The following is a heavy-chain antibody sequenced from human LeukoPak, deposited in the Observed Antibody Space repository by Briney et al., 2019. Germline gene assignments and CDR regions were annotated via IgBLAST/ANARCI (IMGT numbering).Heavy chain of an antibody. D-gene: IGHD3-16*01. CDR2: IKYDGSDK. CDR3: VRGGGSFDS. V-gene: IGHV3-7*04. J-gene: IGHJ4*02. Sequence: GGSLTLSCAASGFTFTSHAMAWVRQAPTKGLEWVANIKYDGSDKRYVDSVKGRFTVSRDNANNSLYLQMNSLRAEDTAVYYCVRGGGSFDSWGQGTLVTVSS. CDR1: GFTFTSHA.